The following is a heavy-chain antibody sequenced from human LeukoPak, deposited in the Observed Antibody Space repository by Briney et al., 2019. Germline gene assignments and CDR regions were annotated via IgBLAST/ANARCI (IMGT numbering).Heavy chain of an antibody. J-gene: IGHJ4*02. V-gene: IGHV3-74*01. D-gene: IGHD5-12*01. CDR1: GFTFSSYW. CDR2: INSDGSIT. Sequence: PGGSLRLSCAASGFTFSSYWMHWVRQAPGTGLMWVSRINSDGSITNYADSVKGRFTISRDNAKNTLYLQMNSLRAEDTAVYYCARVRATFSPHFDNWGQGTLVTVSS. CDR3: ARVRATFSPHFDN.